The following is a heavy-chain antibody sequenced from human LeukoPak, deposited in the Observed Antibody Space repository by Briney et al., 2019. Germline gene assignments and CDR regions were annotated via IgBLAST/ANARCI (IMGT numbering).Heavy chain of an antibody. CDR1: GGSFSGYY. CDR2: INHSGST. Sequence: SETLSLTCAVYGGSFSGYYWSWIRQPPGKGLEWIGEINHSGSTNYNPSLKSRVTISVDTSKNQFSLKLSSVTAADTAVYYCARLKTGTSPYYYGMDVRGQGTTVTVSS. J-gene: IGHJ6*02. V-gene: IGHV4-34*01. CDR3: ARLKTGTSPYYYGMDV. D-gene: IGHD1-1*01.